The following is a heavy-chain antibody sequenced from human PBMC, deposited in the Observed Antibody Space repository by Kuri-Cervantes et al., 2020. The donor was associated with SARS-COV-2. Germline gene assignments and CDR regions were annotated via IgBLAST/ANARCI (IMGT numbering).Heavy chain of an antibody. CDR1: GFLFSASA. CDR3: ARAPVSGWGPYYYYYMDV. CDR2: VRGKANNYAT. Sequence: GGSLRLSCEVSGFLFSASAIHWVRQGSGKGLEWVGRVRGKANNYATAYAASVKGRFTISRDDSKNMAYLQMNSLKTEDTAVYYCARAPVSGWGPYYYYYMDVWGKGTTVTVSS. D-gene: IGHD6-19*01. J-gene: IGHJ6*03. V-gene: IGHV3-73*01.